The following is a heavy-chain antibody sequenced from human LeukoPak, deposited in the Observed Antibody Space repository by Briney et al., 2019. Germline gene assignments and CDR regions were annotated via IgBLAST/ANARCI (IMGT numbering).Heavy chain of an antibody. CDR1: GFTFSSYA. Sequence: GGSLRLSCAASGFTFSSYAMSWVRQAPGKGLEWVAVISYDGSNKYYADSVKGRFTISRDNSKNTLYLQMNSLRAEDTAVYYCARDRSYGGNFWFDPWGQGTLVTVSS. V-gene: IGHV3-30-3*01. CDR2: ISYDGSNK. J-gene: IGHJ5*02. CDR3: ARDRSYGGNFWFDP. D-gene: IGHD4-23*01.